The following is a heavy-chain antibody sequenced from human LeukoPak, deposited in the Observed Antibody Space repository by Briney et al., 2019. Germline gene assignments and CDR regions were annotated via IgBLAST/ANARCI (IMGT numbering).Heavy chain of an antibody. CDR1: GGSINSGGYY. CDR2: VYTSGNT. V-gene: IGHV4-61*02. J-gene: IGHJ4*02. Sequence: PSQTLSLTCTVSGGSINSGGYYWSWIRQPAGKGLEWIGRVYTSGNTLYSPSLKSRVAISIDRSKNQFSLKLTSVTAADTALYHCARGGTIFTFFDYWGQGIVVTVSS. CDR3: ARGGTIFTFFDY. D-gene: IGHD5-24*01.